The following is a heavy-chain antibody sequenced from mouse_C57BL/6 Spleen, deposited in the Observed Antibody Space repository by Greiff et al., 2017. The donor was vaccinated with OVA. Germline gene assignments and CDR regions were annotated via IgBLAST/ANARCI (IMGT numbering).Heavy chain of an antibody. CDR2: INPYNGGT. V-gene: IGHV1-19*01. J-gene: IGHJ2*01. CDR3: ARSEGSGYFDY. CDR1: GYTFTDYY. D-gene: IGHD1-1*01. Sequence: EVQLQQSGPVLVKPGASVKMSCKASGYTFTDYYMNWVKQSHGKSLEWIGVINPYNGGTSYNQKFKGKATLTVDKSSSTAYMELNSLTSEDSAVYYCARSEGSGYFDYWGQGTTLTVSS.